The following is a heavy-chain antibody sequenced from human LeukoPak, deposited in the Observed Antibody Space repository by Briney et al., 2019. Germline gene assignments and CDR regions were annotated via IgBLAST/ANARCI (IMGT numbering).Heavy chain of an antibody. J-gene: IGHJ4*02. D-gene: IGHD3-16*01. V-gene: IGHV4-59*08. CDR2: IHNSVT. CDR3: ARYGGYYFDY. CDR1: GGSISTYY. Sequence: SETLSLTCTVSGGSISTYYWTWIRQPPGKGLEWIGYIHNSVTNSKPSLKCRVTISVATSKNQSPLKLSSMTAADTAVYYCARYGGYYFDYWGQGTLVTVSS.